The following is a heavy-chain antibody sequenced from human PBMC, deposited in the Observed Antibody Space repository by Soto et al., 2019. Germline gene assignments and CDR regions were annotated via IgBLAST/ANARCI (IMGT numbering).Heavy chain of an antibody. V-gene: IGHV5-51*01. CDR3: AKHRRYYSTGGRYYPED. CDR2: IYPGDSDT. CDR1: GYRFLDFR. J-gene: IGHJ4*02. Sequence: GESLKISCKASGYRFLDFRIGRVRQKPGKGLEGMGIIYPGDSDTRYSPSFQGQVTISVDTSISTAYLQWSSLKASDTAMYYCAKHRRYYSTGGRYYPEDWGQGNRGTASS. D-gene: IGHD2-8*02.